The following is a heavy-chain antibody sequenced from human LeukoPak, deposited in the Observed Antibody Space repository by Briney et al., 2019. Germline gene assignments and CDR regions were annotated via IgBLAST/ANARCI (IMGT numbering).Heavy chain of an antibody. CDR2: IYTSGST. CDR3: ARWYCSSTSCPFDY. CDR1: GGSISSYY. J-gene: IGHJ4*02. D-gene: IGHD2-2*01. Sequence: PSETLSLTCTVSGGSISSYYWSWIRQPAGKGLEWVGRIYTSGSTNYNPSLKSRVTMSVDTSKNQFSLKLSSVTAADTAVYYCARWYCSSTSCPFDYWGRGTLVTVSS. V-gene: IGHV4-4*07.